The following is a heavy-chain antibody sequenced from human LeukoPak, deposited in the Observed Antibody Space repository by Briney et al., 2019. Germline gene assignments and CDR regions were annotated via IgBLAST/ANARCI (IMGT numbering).Heavy chain of an antibody. CDR3: AGSGSHRLFDC. D-gene: IGHD6-25*01. J-gene: IGHJ4*02. CDR1: GGSISSYY. CDR2: IYTSGST. V-gene: IGHV4-4*09. Sequence: SETLSLTCTVSGGSISSYYWSWIRQPPGKGLEWIGYIYTSGSTNYNPSLKNRVTISVDTSKNQFSLKLSSVTAADTAVYYCAGSGSHRLFDCWGQGTLVTVSS.